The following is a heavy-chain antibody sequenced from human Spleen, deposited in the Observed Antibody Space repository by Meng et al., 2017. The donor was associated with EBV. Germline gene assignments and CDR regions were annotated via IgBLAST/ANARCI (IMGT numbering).Heavy chain of an antibody. V-gene: IGHV4-30-4*01. D-gene: IGHD6-19*01. CDR2: IYYSGST. CDR1: GASVSSRGYY. J-gene: IGHJ5*02. CDR3: ARPFPSWQSPRLDPFGA. Sequence: HGRLQGAAPGLVIPSQTLSSTCAVSGASVSSRGYYWSWLRQPPGKGLEWIGYIYYSGSTYYAPSLKSRVTISMDTSKNQFSLRLTSVTAADTAVYYCARPFPSWQSPRLDPFGAWGQGTLVTVSS.